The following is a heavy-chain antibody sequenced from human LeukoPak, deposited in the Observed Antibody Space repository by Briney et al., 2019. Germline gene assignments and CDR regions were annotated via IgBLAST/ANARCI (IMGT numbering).Heavy chain of an antibody. J-gene: IGHJ4*02. CDR3: AKGRGTAVASAANY. CDR2: ISGSGDNT. V-gene: IGHV3-23*01. D-gene: IGHD4-23*01. CDR1: GFTFSSYA. Sequence: PGGSLRLSCAASGFTFSSYAMSWVRQAPGKGLEWFSSISGSGDNTYYADSVKDRFSISRDNSKTTVSLQMNSLRAEDTAVYYCAKGRGTAVASAANYWGQGTLVTVSS.